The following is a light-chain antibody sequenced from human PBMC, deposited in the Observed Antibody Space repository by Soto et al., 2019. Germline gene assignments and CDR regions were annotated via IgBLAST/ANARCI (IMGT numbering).Light chain of an antibody. CDR2: AAS. CDR1: QSISSN. Sequence: DIQMTQSPSSLSASVGDRVTITCRASQSISSNLNWYQQKPGKAPKLLIYAASSLQSGVPSRFSGGGSGTDFTLTISSLQPEDFATYSCPQSYSTPLTFGGGTKVDIK. CDR3: PQSYSTPLT. V-gene: IGKV1-39*01. J-gene: IGKJ4*01.